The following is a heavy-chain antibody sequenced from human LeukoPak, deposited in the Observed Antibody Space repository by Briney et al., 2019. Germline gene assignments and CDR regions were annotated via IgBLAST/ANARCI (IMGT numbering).Heavy chain of an antibody. J-gene: IGHJ4*02. CDR3: AKGYRGGFWSGYYFDY. V-gene: IGHV3-9*01. CDR2: ISWNSGSI. Sequence: GRSLRLSCAASGFTFDDYAMHWVRQAPGKGLEWVSGISWNSGSIGYADSVKGRFTISRDNAKNSLYLQMNSLRAEDTALYYSAKGYRGGFWSGYYFDYWGQGTLVTVSS. D-gene: IGHD3-3*01. CDR1: GFTFDDYA.